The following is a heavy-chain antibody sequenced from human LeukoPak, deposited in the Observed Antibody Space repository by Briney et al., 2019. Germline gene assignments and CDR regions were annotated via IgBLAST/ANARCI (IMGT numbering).Heavy chain of an antibody. CDR1: GGSIRIYY. CDR2: IHYIVST. CDR3: ARGHPPRVYYDRRGYYSYYFDY. J-gene: IGHJ4*02. V-gene: IGHV4-59*01. Sequence: SETLSLTCTLSGGSIRIYYSSSVRQRPGKRLESGGYIHYIVSTNYNPSLKSRVTISLDTSRNQFSLKLSSVTAADTAVYYCARGHPPRVYYDRRGYYSYYFDYWGQGTLVTVSS. D-gene: IGHD3-22*01.